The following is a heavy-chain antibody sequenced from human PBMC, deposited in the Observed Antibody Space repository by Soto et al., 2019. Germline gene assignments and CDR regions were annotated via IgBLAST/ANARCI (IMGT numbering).Heavy chain of an antibody. V-gene: IGHV3-23*01. J-gene: IGHJ6*02. D-gene: IGHD3-10*01. CDR3: AKVMVRGFDYYYYGMDV. CDR1: GFTFSSYA. CDR2: ISGSGCST. Sequence: EVQLLASGGGLVQPGGSLRLSCAASGFTFSSYAMSWVRQAPGTGLEWVSAISGSGCSTYYADSVKGRFTISRDNSTNTLYVQMNSLRAEDTAVYYCAKVMVRGFDYYYYGMDVWGHGTTVT.